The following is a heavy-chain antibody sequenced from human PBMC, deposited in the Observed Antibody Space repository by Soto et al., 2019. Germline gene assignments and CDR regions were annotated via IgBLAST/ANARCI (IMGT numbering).Heavy chain of an antibody. V-gene: IGHV3-21*01. Sequence: EVQLVESGGGLVKPGGSLRLSCAASGFTFSSYSMTWVRQAPGKGLEWVSSISSHSNYIYYADSVKGRFTISRDNAKNSLYLQMNSLRAEDTAMYYCARAPSIEGYSYGLRHFEYWGQGTLVTVSS. CDR1: GFTFSSYS. CDR3: ARAPSIEGYSYGLRHFEY. CDR2: ISSHSNYI. J-gene: IGHJ4*02. D-gene: IGHD5-18*01.